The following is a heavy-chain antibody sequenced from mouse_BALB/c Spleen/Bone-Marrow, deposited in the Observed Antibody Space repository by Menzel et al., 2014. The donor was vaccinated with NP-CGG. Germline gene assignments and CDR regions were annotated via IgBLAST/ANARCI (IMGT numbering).Heavy chain of an antibody. CDR3: ARDSPYAMDY. CDR1: GFNIKDTY. J-gene: IGHJ4*01. CDR2: IDPANGNT. Sequence: EVQLVESGAELVKPGASVKLSCTASGFNIKDTYMHWVKQRPEQGLEWIGRIDPANGNTKYDPKFQGKATITADTSSNTAYLQLSSLTSEDTAVYYCARDSPYAMDYWGQETSVTVSS. V-gene: IGHV14-3*02.